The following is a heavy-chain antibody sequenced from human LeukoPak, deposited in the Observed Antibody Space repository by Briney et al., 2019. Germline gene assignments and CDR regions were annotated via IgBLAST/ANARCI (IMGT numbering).Heavy chain of an antibody. CDR2: FNPNSGGT. CDR3: AREYSSSWYSRRIYHYMDV. J-gene: IGHJ6*03. CDR1: GYTFTGYY. Sequence: ASVKVSCKASGYTFTGYYMHWVRQAPGQGLEWMGWFNPNSGGTNYAQKFQGRVTMTRDTSISTAYMELSRLRSDDTAVYYCAREYSSSWYSRRIYHYMDVWGKGTTVTVSS. V-gene: IGHV1-2*02. D-gene: IGHD6-13*01.